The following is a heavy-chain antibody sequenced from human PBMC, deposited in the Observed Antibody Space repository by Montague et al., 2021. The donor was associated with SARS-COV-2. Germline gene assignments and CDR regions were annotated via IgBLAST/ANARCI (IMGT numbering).Heavy chain of an antibody. CDR2: IFHSGIT. Sequence: SETLSLTCSVSGGSISSYYWSWIRQSPGKGLEWIGYIFHSGITDYNPSLKSRVTISVDMSKNQFSLQLNSVTAADSADYYCARTAYNWNDWFDPWGQGTLVTVSS. D-gene: IGHD1-1*01. CDR1: GGSISSYY. V-gene: IGHV4-59*13. J-gene: IGHJ5*02. CDR3: ARTAYNWNDWFDP.